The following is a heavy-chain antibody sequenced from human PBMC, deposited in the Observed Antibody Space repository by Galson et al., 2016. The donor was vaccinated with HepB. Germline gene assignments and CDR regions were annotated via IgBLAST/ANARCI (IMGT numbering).Heavy chain of an antibody. CDR3: ARMEAAAGISFMRH. D-gene: IGHD6-25*01. CDR2: IDPKDSYT. CDR1: GYSFTTYR. Sequence: QSGAEVKKPGESLRISCDVSGYSFTTYRISWVRQMPGKGLEWMGRIDPKDSYTNYSPSFQGHVTISVDKSISAAYLQWSSLKASDTAMYYCARMEAAAGISFMRHWGQGTLVTVSS. J-gene: IGHJ1*01. V-gene: IGHV5-10-1*01.